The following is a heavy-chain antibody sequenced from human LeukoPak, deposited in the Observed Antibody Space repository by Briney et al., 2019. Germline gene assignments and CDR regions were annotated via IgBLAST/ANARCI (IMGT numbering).Heavy chain of an antibody. Sequence: PSGTLSLTCAVSGGSVSRSNWWNWVRQPPGKGLEWIGEIHHSGSTNYNPSLKSRVTISVDTSKNQFSPKLSSVTAADTAVYYCASYLGYCSGGSCGLVDYWGQGTLVTVSS. V-gene: IGHV4-4*02. CDR1: GGSVSRSNW. D-gene: IGHD2-15*01. CDR3: ASYLGYCSGGSCGLVDY. J-gene: IGHJ4*02. CDR2: IHHSGST.